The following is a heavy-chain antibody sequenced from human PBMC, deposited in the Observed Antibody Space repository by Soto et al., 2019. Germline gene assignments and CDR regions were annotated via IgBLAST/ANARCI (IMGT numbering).Heavy chain of an antibody. J-gene: IGHJ6*02. CDR1: GGSISSSNW. Sequence: LSLTCAVSGGSISSSNWWGWVRQPPGKGLEWIGEIYHSGSTNYNPSLKSRVTISVDKSKDQFSLKLSSVTAADTAVYYCARWSRDYYDSSGFYYYYGMDVWGQGTTVTVSS. D-gene: IGHD3-22*01. CDR3: ARWSRDYYDSSGFYYYYGMDV. V-gene: IGHV4-4*02. CDR2: IYHSGST.